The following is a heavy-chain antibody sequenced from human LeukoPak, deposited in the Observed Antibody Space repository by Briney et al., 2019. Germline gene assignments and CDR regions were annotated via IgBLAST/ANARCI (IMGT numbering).Heavy chain of an antibody. V-gene: IGHV4-61*02. J-gene: IGHJ3*02. CDR1: GGSISSGSYY. D-gene: IGHD3/OR15-3a*01. CDR2: IYTSGST. CDR3: AREEGLVSAFDI. Sequence: SQTLSLTCTVSGGSISSGSYYWSWVRQPAGKGLEWIGRIYTSGSTNYNPSLKSRVTISVDTSKNQFSLRLSSVTAADTAVYYCAREEGLVSAFDIWGQGTMVTVSS.